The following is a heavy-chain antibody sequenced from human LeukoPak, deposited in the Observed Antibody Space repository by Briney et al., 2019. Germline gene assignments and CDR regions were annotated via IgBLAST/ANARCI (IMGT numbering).Heavy chain of an antibody. V-gene: IGHV3-7*01. CDR2: IKQDGSEK. J-gene: IGHJ6*03. D-gene: IGHD3-3*01. CDR3: ARLRYHDFWSGYWKYYYYMDV. CDR1: GFTSSSYW. Sequence: GGSLRLSCAASGFTSSSYWMSWVRQAPGKGLEWVANIKQDGSEKYYVDSVKGRFTISRDNAKNSLYLQMNSLRAEDTAVYYCARLRYHDFWSGYWKYYYYMDVWGKGTTVTVSS.